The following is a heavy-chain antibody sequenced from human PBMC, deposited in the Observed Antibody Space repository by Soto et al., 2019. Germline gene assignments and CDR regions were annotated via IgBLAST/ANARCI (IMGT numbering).Heavy chain of an antibody. D-gene: IGHD2-2*01. CDR2: IIPIFGTA. CDR3: ASEVVEDYGMDV. V-gene: IGHV1-69*13. J-gene: IGHJ6*02. CDR1: GGTFSSYA. Sequence: GASVKVSCKASGGTFSSYAISWVRQAPGQGLEWMGGIIPIFGTANYAQKFQGRVTITADESTSTAYMELSSLRSEDTAVYYCASEVVEDYGMDVWGQGTTVTVSS.